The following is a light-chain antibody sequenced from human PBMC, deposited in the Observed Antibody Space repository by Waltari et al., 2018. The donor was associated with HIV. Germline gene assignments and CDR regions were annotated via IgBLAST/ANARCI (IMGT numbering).Light chain of an antibody. CDR3: ASFTSGRLNV. CDR1: SSDVAAYAS. CDR2: DVY. V-gene: IGLV2-14*03. J-gene: IGLJ1*01. Sequence: QSALPQPASVSGSPGQSIPIPCTGTSSDVAAYASVSWYQQHPGKVPKLLIYDVYMRPSRISNRFSGSKSGNTASLTISGLRDEDEADYYCASFTSGRLNVFGTGTKVTVL.